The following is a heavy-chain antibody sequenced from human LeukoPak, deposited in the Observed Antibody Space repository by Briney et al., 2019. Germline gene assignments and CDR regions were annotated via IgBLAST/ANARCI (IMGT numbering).Heavy chain of an antibody. Sequence: ASVKXSCKASGYTFTGYYMHWVRQAPGQGGEWMGRINPKSGGTNYAQKFQGRVNITRDTEMSTAYVELRRLRSDDTAVYCCARGSTTQLVNRTGYYFDYWGQGTLVTVSS. CDR2: INPKSGGT. J-gene: IGHJ4*02. CDR3: ARGSTTQLVNRTGYYFDY. D-gene: IGHD6-13*01. V-gene: IGHV1-2*06. CDR1: GYTFTGYY.